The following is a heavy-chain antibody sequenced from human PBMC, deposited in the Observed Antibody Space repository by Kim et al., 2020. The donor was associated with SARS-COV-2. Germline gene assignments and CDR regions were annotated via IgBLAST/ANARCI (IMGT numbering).Heavy chain of an antibody. CDR2: INHSGST. CDR3: ARGRRGEITIFGVVIGRYWFDP. J-gene: IGHJ5*02. V-gene: IGHV4-34*01. CDR1: GGSFSGYY. D-gene: IGHD3-3*01. Sequence: SETLSLTCAVYGGSFSGYYWSWIRQPPGKGLGWFGGINHSGSTNYNPSLKSRVTISVDTSNNQFSLKLSSVTAADTAVYYCARGRRGEITIFGVVIGRYWFDPWGQGTLVTVSS.